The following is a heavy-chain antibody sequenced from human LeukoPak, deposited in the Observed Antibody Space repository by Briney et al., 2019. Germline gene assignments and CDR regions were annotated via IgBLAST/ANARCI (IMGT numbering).Heavy chain of an antibody. CDR1: GDSVTSKNGA. J-gene: IGHJ4*02. V-gene: IGHV6-1*01. D-gene: IGHD6-19*01. CDR2: TYYRSKWYN. Sequence: SQTLSLTCTVSGDSVTSKNGAWHWIRQSPSRGLEWMGRTYYRSKWYNDYAESMEGRMTISQDTSKNQYSLHLNSVTPDDTAVYYCARDLGTTGWHTFDYWGQGTLVTVSS. CDR3: ARDLGTTGWHTFDY.